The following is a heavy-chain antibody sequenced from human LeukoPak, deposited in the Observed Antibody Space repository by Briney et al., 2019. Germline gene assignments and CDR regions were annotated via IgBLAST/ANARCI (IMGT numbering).Heavy chain of an antibody. J-gene: IGHJ4*02. V-gene: IGHV1-46*01. CDR3: ARGESYYDILTGYYYFDY. CDR2: INPSGGST. D-gene: IGHD3-9*01. Sequence: ASVKVSCKASGYTFTSYYMHWVRQAPGQGLEWMGIINPSGGSTSYAQKFQGRVTMTRDTPTSTVYMELSSLRSEDTAVYYCARGESYYDILTGYYYFDYWGQGTLVTVSS. CDR1: GYTFTSYY.